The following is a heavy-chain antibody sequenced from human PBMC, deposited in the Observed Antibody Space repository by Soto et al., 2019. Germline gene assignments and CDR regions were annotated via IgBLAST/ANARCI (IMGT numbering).Heavy chain of an antibody. V-gene: IGHV4-34*01. J-gene: IGHJ6*03. D-gene: IGHD2-2*01. CDR3: ARVRAEDYQYYYYMDV. CDR1: GGPFSDYY. CDR2: INHGGST. Sequence: SETLSLTCAVYGGPFSDYYWSWIRQPPGKGLEWIGEINHGGSTNYSPSLRSRVTISADTAKNQFFLNLRSVTAADTAVYFCARVRAEDYQYYYYMDVRGKGITVTVS.